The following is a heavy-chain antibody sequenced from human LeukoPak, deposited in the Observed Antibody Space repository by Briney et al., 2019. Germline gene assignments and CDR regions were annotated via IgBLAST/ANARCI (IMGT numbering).Heavy chain of an antibody. V-gene: IGHV4-39*07. CDR3: ARDMGKLVAAAAENWFDP. J-gene: IGHJ5*02. D-gene: IGHD6-13*01. CDR1: GGSIGSSSYY. Sequence: SETLSLTCTVSGGSIGSSSYYWGWIRQPPGKGLEWIGSIYYSGSTYYNPSLKSRVTISVDTSKNQFSLKLSSVTAADTAVYYCARDMGKLVAAAAENWFDPWGQGTLVTVSS. CDR2: IYYSGST.